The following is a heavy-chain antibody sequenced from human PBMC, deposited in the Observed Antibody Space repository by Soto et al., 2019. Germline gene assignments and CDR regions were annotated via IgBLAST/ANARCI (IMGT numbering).Heavy chain of an antibody. J-gene: IGHJ5*02. CDR1: GGPISSGGYY. V-gene: IGHV4-31*03. D-gene: IGHD1-7*01. CDR3: ARADTRNSAYFDP. CDR2: IHHSGSA. Sequence: SETLSLTCTVSGGPISSGGYYWSWVRQFPGKGLEWIGYIHHSGSAYYNPSLESRVTISVDTSKNQFSLKLTSVTAADTAVYYCARADTRNSAYFDPWGQGIPVTVSS.